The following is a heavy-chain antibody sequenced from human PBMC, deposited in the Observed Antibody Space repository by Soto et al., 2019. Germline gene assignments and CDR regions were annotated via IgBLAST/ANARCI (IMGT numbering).Heavy chain of an antibody. Sequence: QSQTLSLTCAISGDSVSSNSAAWNWIRQSPSRGLEWLGRTYYRSKWYNDYAVSVKSRITINPDTSKNQFSLQLNSVTPEDTAVYYCARDGTYNWNYVGYFDYWGQGTLVTVSS. V-gene: IGHV6-1*01. J-gene: IGHJ4*02. CDR1: GDSVSSNSAA. CDR3: ARDGTYNWNYVGYFDY. CDR2: TYYRSKWYN. D-gene: IGHD1-7*01.